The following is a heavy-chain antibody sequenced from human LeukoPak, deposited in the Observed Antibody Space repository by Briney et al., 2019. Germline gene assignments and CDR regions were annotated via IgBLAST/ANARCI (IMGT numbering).Heavy chain of an antibody. V-gene: IGHV4-39*01. CDR2: IYYSGST. Sequence: KTSETLSLTCTVSGGSTSSSSYYWGWIRQPPGKGLEWIGSIYYSGSTYYNPSLKSRVTISVDTSKNQFSLKLSSVTAADTAVYYCARHVPIQLEHFNDNWFDPWGQGTLVTVSS. J-gene: IGHJ5*02. D-gene: IGHD1-1*01. CDR3: ARHVPIQLEHFNDNWFDP. CDR1: GGSTSSSSYY.